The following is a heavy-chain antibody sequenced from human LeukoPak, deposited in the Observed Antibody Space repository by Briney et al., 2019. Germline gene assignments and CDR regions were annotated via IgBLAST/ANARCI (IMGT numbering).Heavy chain of an antibody. CDR3: ARESRAGAAPSDAFDI. V-gene: IGHV1-2*02. CDR1: GYTFTGYY. J-gene: IGHJ3*02. D-gene: IGHD3-10*01. CDR2: INPNSGGT. Sequence: GASVKVSCKASGYTFTGYYMHWVRQAPGQGLEWMGWINPNSGGTNYAQKFQGRVTMTRDTSISTAYMELSRLRSDDTAVYYCARESRAGAAPSDAFDIWGQGTMVTVSS.